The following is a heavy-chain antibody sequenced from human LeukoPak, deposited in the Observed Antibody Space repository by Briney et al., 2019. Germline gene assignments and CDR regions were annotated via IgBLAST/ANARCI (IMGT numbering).Heavy chain of an antibody. CDR1: GGSLSPHY. D-gene: IGHD2-15*01. V-gene: IGHV4-34*01. CDR3: ARVVVLTVFDY. J-gene: IGHJ4*02. CDR2: INNRGTT. Sequence: SETLSLTCAVSGGSLSPHYWSWIRRPLGKGLEWIGEINNRGTTNYSPSLRGRATISVDASKNQFSLKLSSVTAADTAVYYCARVVVLTVFDYWGQGTLVTVSS.